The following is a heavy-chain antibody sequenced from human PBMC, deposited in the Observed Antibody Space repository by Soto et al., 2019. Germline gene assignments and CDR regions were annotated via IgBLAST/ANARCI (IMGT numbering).Heavy chain of an antibody. CDR3: ARDLRLEANWNRYFDD. CDR2: TYYRSKWYN. V-gene: IGHV6-1*01. Sequence: SQTLSLTCAISGDSVSSNSAAWNWIRQSPSRGLEWLGRTYYRSKWYNDYAVSVKSRITINPDTSKNQFSLQLNSVTPEDTAVYYCARDLRLEANWNRYFDDWGQGTLVTVSS. CDR1: GDSVSSNSAA. J-gene: IGHJ4*02. D-gene: IGHD1-1*01.